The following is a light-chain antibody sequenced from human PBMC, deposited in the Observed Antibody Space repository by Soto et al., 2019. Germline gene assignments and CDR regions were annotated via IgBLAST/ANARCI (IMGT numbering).Light chain of an antibody. CDR1: SSDVGGYNY. J-gene: IGLJ3*02. CDR3: TSFTSSSTWV. V-gene: IGLV2-14*03. CDR2: EVS. Sequence: QSALTQPASVSGSPGQSITISCTGTSSDVGGYNYVSWFQQHPGKAPKLKIYEVSNRPSWVSNRFSGSKSGYTASLTISELQAEDEADYYCTSFTSSSTWVFAGGTKLTVL.